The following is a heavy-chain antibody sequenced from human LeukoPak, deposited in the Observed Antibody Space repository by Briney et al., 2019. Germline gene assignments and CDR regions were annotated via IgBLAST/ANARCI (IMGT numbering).Heavy chain of an antibody. CDR1: GYTFTSYA. D-gene: IGHD6-13*01. CDR3: AKYSSSWHFDY. V-gene: IGHV1-3*04. J-gene: IGHJ4*02. Sequence: ASVNVSCKASGYTFTSYAMHWVRQAPGQRLEGVGWINTGNGNTKISQKFQGRVTITRDTSASTAYMELSSLRSEDTAVYYCAKYSSSWHFDYWGQGTLVTVSS. CDR2: INTGNGNT.